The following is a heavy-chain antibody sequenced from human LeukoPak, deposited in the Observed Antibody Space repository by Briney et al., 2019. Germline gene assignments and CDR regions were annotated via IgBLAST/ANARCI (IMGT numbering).Heavy chain of an antibody. V-gene: IGHV4-30-4*07. CDR3: VRDDTANVH. CDR1: GGSISSGGYS. D-gene: IGHD5-18*01. CDR2: IYYSGST. J-gene: IGHJ4*02. Sequence: SETLSLTCAVSGGSISSGGYSWSWIRQPPGKGLEWIGYIYYSGSTYYNPPLKSRVTISVDTSKNQFSLKLSSVTAADTAVYYCVRDDTANVHWGQGTLVTVSS.